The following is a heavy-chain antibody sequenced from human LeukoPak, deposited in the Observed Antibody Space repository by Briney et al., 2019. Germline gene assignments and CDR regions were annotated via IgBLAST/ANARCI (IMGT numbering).Heavy chain of an antibody. CDR1: GGSISSGSYY. Sequence: SETLSLTCTVSGGSISSGSYYWSWIRQPAGEGLEWIGRIYSSGRTHYSPSLKSRVAISVDTSKNRFSLRLSSVTAADTAVYYCARDLGGSYSSETWFDPWGQGTLVTVSS. CDR3: ARDLGGSYSSETWFDP. V-gene: IGHV4-61*02. J-gene: IGHJ5*02. D-gene: IGHD1-26*01. CDR2: IYSSGRT.